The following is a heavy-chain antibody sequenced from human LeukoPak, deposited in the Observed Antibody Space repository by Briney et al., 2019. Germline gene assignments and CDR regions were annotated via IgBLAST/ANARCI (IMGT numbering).Heavy chain of an antibody. CDR3: AHSLILHGYSGYDHFDY. CDR2: IYWNDDK. D-gene: IGHD5-12*01. CDR1: GFSLSTSGVG. V-gene: IGHV2-5*01. J-gene: IGHJ4*02. Sequence: SGPTLVNPTQTLTLTCTFSGFSLSTSGVGVGWIRQPPGKALEWLALIYWNDDKRYSPSLKSRLTITKDTSKNQVVLTMTNMDPVDTATYYCAHSLILHGYSGYDHFDYWGQGTLVTVSS.